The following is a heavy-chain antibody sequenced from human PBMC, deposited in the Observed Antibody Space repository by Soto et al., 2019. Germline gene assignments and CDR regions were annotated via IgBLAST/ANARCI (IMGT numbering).Heavy chain of an antibody. Sequence: PAGSLRLSRAASGVTFSSYWMHWSLQAPGKGLVWVSRINSDGSSTSYAGSVKGRFTISRDNAKNTLYLQMNSLRAEDTAVYYCVRTSLVVAAATREDYWGQGTLVSVSS. CDR2: INSDGSST. CDR3: VRTSLVVAAATREDY. J-gene: IGHJ4*02. D-gene: IGHD2-15*01. V-gene: IGHV3-74*01. CDR1: GVTFSSYW.